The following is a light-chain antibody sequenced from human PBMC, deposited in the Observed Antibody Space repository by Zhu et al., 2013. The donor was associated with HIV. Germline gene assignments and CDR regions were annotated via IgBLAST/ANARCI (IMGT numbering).Light chain of an antibody. CDR2: DNN. Sequence: QSVLTQPPSVSAAPGQKVSISCSGSSSNIGNNYVSWFQHLPGTAPKLLIYDNNKRPSGIPDRFSGSKSGTSATLVITGLQTGDEADYYCGTWDNSLNTVVFGGGTKVTVL. CDR3: GTWDNSLNTVV. J-gene: IGLJ3*02. V-gene: IGLV1-51*01. CDR1: SSNIGNNY.